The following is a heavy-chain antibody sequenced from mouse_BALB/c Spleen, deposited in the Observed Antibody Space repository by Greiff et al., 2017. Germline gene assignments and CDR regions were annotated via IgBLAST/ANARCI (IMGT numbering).Heavy chain of an antibody. J-gene: IGHJ4*01. CDR3: ARGPGSTMITTMGLDY. V-gene: IGHV5-4*02. CDR2: ISDGGSYT. D-gene: IGHD2-4*01. Sequence: EVKLMESGGGLVKPGGSLKLSCAASGFTFSDYYMYWVRQTPEKRLEWVATISDGGSYTYYPDSVKGRFTISRDNAKNNLYLQMSSLKSEDTAMYYCARGPGSTMITTMGLDYWGQGTSVTVSS. CDR1: GFTFSDYY.